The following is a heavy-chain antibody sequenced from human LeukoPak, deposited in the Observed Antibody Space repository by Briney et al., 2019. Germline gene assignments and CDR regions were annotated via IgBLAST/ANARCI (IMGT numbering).Heavy chain of an antibody. J-gene: IGHJ4*02. CDR3: ARDQNDSSGYSGGLDY. D-gene: IGHD3-22*01. CDR1: GFTFTSYT. V-gene: IGHV3-21*01. Sequence: GGSLRLSCAASGFTFTSYTMNWVRQAPGKGLEWVSSISSRSTYIYYADSVKGRFTISRDNAKNSLYLQMNGLRAEDTAVYYCARDQNDSSGYSGGLDYWGQGTLVTVSS. CDR2: ISSRSTYI.